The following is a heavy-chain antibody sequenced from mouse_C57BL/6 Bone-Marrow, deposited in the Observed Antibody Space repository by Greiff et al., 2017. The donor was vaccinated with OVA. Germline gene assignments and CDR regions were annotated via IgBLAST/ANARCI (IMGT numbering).Heavy chain of an antibody. CDR2: IYPGSGNT. CDR1: GYTFTDYY. V-gene: IGHV1-76*01. CDR3: AGGYDGYPYWYFDV. Sequence: VQLQHSGAELVRPGASVKLSCKASGYTFTDYYINWVKQRPGQGLEWIARIYPGSGNTYYNEKFKGKATLTAEKSSSTAYMQLSSLTSEDSAVYFCAGGYDGYPYWYFDVWGTGTTVTVSS. D-gene: IGHD2-3*01. J-gene: IGHJ1*03.